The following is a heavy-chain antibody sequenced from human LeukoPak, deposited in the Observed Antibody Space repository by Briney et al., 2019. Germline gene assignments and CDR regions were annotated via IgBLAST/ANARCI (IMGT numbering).Heavy chain of an antibody. Sequence: GASVKVSCKASGYTFTGYYIHWVRQAPGQGLEWMGWITPNSGGTNYAQKFQGRVTMTRDTSISTAYMELRSLRSDDTAVYYCARVAGYSGYEESDYWGQGTLVTVSS. CDR2: ITPNSGGT. V-gene: IGHV1-2*02. CDR1: GYTFTGYY. D-gene: IGHD5-12*01. J-gene: IGHJ4*02. CDR3: ARVAGYSGYEESDY.